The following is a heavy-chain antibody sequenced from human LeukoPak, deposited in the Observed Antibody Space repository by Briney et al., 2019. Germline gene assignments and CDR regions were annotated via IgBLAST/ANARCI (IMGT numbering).Heavy chain of an antibody. Sequence: PSETLSLTRTVSGGSISSYYWSWIRQPPGKGLEWIGSIYYSGSTYYNPSLKSRVTISVDTSKNQFSLKLSSVTAADTAVYYCARTRGVRGAFDIWGQGTMVTVSS. V-gene: IGHV4-59*12. D-gene: IGHD3-10*01. J-gene: IGHJ3*02. CDR1: GGSISSYY. CDR2: IYYSGST. CDR3: ARTRGVRGAFDI.